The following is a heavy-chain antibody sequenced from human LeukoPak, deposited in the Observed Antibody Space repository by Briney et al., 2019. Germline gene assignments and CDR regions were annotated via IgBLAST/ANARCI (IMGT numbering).Heavy chain of an antibody. D-gene: IGHD6-19*01. CDR1: GYTFTSYY. Sequence: AASVKVSCKASGYTFTSYYMHWVRQAPGQGLEWMGIINPSGGSTSYAQKFQGRVTMTRDTSTSTVYMELSSLRSEDTAVYYCARDGRGIAVAGTFFDYWGQGTLVTVSS. CDR2: INPSGGST. V-gene: IGHV1-46*01. J-gene: IGHJ4*02. CDR3: ARDGRGIAVAGTFFDY.